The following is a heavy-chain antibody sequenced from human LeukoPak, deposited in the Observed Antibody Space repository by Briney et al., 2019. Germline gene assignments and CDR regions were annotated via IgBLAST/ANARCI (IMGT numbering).Heavy chain of an antibody. D-gene: IGHD6-6*01. V-gene: IGHV1-18*01. CDR1: GYAFTSYG. CDR2: ISAYNGNT. Sequence: GASVKVSCKASGYAFTSYGISWMRQAPGQGLEWMGWISAYNGNTNYAQKLQGRVTMTTDTSTSTAYMELRSLRSDDTAVYYCARDQRSYSSSSNFDYWGPGTLVTVSS. J-gene: IGHJ4*02. CDR3: ARDQRSYSSSSNFDY.